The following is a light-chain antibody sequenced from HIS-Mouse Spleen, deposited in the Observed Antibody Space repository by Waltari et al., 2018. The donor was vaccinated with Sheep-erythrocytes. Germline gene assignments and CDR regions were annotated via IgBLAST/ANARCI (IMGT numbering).Light chain of an antibody. CDR1: QSVSSSY. J-gene: IGKJ3*01. CDR3: QQYGSSRQQTFT. V-gene: IGKV3-20*01. CDR2: GAS. Sequence: EIVLTQSPGTLSLSPVERATLSCRASQSVSSSYLAWYQQKPGQAPRLLIYGASSRATGIPDRFSGSGSGTDFTLTISRLEPEDFAVYYCQQYGSSRQQTFTFGPGTKVDIK.